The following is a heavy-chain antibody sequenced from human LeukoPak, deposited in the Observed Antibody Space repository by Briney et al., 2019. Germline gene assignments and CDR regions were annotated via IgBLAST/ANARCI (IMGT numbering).Heavy chain of an antibody. Sequence: GESLKLSCTGSGYTFTSYWIGWVRQMPGKGLEWMGVIYPGDSDTRYTPSLQGQVTISADKSINTAYLQWSSLRAPDTAMYYIVRHIPGGVLRSLSDPWGEGALVTVSS. CDR3: VRHIPGGVLRSLSDP. CDR2: IYPGDSDT. V-gene: IGHV5-51*01. J-gene: IGHJ5*02. D-gene: IGHD3-3*01. CDR1: GYTFTSYW.